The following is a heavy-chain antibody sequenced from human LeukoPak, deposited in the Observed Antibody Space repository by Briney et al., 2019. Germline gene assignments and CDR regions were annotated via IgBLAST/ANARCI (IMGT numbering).Heavy chain of an antibody. CDR2: INQEGSEK. V-gene: IGHV3-7*01. D-gene: IGHD5-24*01. J-gene: IGHJ4*02. CDR1: GFTLSNSW. Sequence: GGSLRLSCAGSGFTLSNSWMGWVRQAPGKGLEWVANINQEGSEKYFVDSVRGRFTISRDNAKNSLHLQMNTLTAEDTAVYYCARERDGRFFDYWGQGALVTVSS. CDR3: ARERDGRFFDY.